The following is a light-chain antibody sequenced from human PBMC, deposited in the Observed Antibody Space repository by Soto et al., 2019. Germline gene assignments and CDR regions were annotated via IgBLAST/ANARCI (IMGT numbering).Light chain of an antibody. V-gene: IGKV3-20*01. CDR3: QRYGSALIT. J-gene: IGKJ5*01. Sequence: EVVLKQSPGTLSLFPGERATLSCRASQSLSSRNLAWYQQKPGQAPRPLIYGASTRATGIPARFSGSGSGTEFTLTISRLEPEDFAFYYCQRYGSALITFAQRPSLEIK. CDR1: QSLSSRN. CDR2: GAS.